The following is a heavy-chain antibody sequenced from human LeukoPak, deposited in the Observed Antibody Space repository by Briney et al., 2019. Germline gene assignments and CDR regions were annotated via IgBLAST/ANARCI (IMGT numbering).Heavy chain of an antibody. CDR1: GFTFSTYW. J-gene: IGHJ4*02. D-gene: IGHD2-21*01. CDR3: ARDKLHGPTLLDC. Sequence: PGGSLRLSCTASGFTFSTYWMSWVRQAPGKGPEWVANIKQDGSEKYYVDSVKGRFTISRDNAKNSLYLQMDSLRADDTAVYYCARDKLHGPTLLDCWRQGTLVTVSS. CDR2: IKQDGSEK. V-gene: IGHV3-7*01.